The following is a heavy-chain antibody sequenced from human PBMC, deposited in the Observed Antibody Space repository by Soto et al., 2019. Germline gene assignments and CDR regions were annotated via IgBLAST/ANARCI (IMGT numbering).Heavy chain of an antibody. CDR1: GYTFTSYY. V-gene: IGHV1-46*01. CDR3: ARGHDAFDI. Sequence: ASVKVSCKASGYTFTSYYMHWVRQAPGQGLEWMGIINPSGGSTSSAQKFQGRFTISRDNSKNTLYLQMNSLRAEDTAVYYCARGHDAFDIWGQGTMVTVSS. J-gene: IGHJ3*02. CDR2: INPSGGST.